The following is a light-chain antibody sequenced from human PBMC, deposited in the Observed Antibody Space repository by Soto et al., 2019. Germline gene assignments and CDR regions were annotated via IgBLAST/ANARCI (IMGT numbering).Light chain of an antibody. CDR3: TSYTSSITNV. Sequence: QSVLTQPASVSGSPGQSITISCTGASSDVGGYNFVSWYQHHPGKAPKLIIYDVTNRPSGISNRFSGSKSGNTASLTISGLQAEDEADYYCTSYTSSITNVFGTGTKGTVL. CDR2: DVT. CDR1: SSDVGGYNF. V-gene: IGLV2-14*03. J-gene: IGLJ1*01.